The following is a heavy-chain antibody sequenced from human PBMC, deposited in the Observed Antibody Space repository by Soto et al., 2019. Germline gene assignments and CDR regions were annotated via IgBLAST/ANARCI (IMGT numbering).Heavy chain of an antibody. Sequence: EVQLVESGRGLVQPGRSLRLSCAASGFTFDDYAMHWVRRVPGKGLEWVSSITWNSNVIGYADSVKGRFTISRDNAKNSLYLQMNSLRPEDTALYYCAKGGPDAFCSGGRCYFDYWGQGALVTVSS. D-gene: IGHD2-15*01. CDR3: AKGGPDAFCSGGRCYFDY. CDR2: ITWNSNVI. V-gene: IGHV3-9*01. CDR1: GFTFDDYA. J-gene: IGHJ4*02.